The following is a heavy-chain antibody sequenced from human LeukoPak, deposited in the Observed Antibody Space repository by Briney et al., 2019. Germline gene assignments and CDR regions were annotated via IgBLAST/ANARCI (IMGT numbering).Heavy chain of an antibody. J-gene: IGHJ3*02. Sequence: ASVKVSCKASGYTFTGYYMHWVRQAPGQGLEWMGWINPNSGGTNYAQKLQGRVTMTTDTSTSTAYMELRSLRSDDTAVYYCARDLGYYYDSSGYYYDAFDIWGQGTMVTVSS. CDR3: ARDLGYYYDSSGYYYDAFDI. V-gene: IGHV1-2*02. CDR2: INPNSGGT. CDR1: GYTFTGYY. D-gene: IGHD3-22*01.